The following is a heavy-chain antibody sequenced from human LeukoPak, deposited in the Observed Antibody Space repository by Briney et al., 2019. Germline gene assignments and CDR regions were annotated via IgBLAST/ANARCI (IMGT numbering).Heavy chain of an antibody. J-gene: IGHJ4*02. V-gene: IGHV3-43*01. CDR3: AKDIGDGYNYGIDY. CDR1: GFTFDDYT. Sequence: GGSLRLSCAASGFTFDDYTMLWVRQAPGEGLGWVSLISWDGGSTYYADSVKGRFTISRDNSKNSLYLQMNSLRTEDTALYYCAKDIGDGYNYGIDYWGQGTLVTVSS. D-gene: IGHD5-24*01. CDR2: ISWDGGST.